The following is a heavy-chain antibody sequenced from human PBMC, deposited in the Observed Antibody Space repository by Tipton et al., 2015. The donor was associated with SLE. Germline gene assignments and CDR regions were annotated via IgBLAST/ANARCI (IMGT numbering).Heavy chain of an antibody. CDR2: ISWNSGSI. D-gene: IGHD6-19*01. CDR1: GFTFDDYA. CDR3: AKDRNIAVLYGMDV. J-gene: IGHJ6*02. V-gene: IGHV3-9*01. Sequence: SLRLSCAASGFTFDDYAMHWVRQAPGKGLEWVSGISWNSGSIGYADSVKGRFTISRDNSKNTLYLQMNSLRAEDTAVYYCAKDRNIAVLYGMDVWGQGTTVTVSS.